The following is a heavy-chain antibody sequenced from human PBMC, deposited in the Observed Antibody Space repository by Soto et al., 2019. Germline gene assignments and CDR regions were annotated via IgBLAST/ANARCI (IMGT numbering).Heavy chain of an antibody. CDR2: INHSGST. V-gene: IGHV4-34*01. Sequence: SETLSLTCAVYGGSFSGYYWSWIRQPPGKGLEWIGEINHSGSTNYNPSLKSRVTISVDTSKNQFSLKLSSVTAADTAVYYCARRLSYDYVWGSYRKRFDYWGQGTLVTVSS. CDR1: GGSFSGYY. D-gene: IGHD3-16*02. J-gene: IGHJ4*02. CDR3: ARRLSYDYVWGSYRKRFDY.